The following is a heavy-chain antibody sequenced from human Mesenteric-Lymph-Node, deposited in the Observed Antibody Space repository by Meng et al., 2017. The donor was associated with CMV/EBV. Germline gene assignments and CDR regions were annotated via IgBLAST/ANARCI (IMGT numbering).Heavy chain of an antibody. J-gene: IGHJ6*02. Sequence: SVKVSCKASGGTFRSHAFSWVRQAPGQGLEWIGTILPMFFTPTYARKFRGRVTITTDESTSTAYMELSTLRSEDTGVYYCAKNVTDGDFYYAMDVWGQGTTVTVSS. CDR1: GGTFRSHA. CDR2: ILPMFFTP. V-gene: IGHV1-69*05. D-gene: IGHD2-21*02. CDR3: AKNVTDGDFYYAMDV.